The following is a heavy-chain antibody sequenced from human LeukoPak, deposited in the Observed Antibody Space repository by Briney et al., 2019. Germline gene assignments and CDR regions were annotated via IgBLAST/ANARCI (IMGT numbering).Heavy chain of an antibody. CDR1: GFTFSSYE. V-gene: IGHV3-48*03. Sequence: GGSLRLSCEASGFTFSSYEMDWVRQAPGKGLEWVSYISSSGSHIYYADSVKGRFTISRDSTTNSVYLQMNSLRAEDTAIYYCVRDGGSFFADSWGQGTLVTVSS. CDR3: VRDGGSFFADS. CDR2: ISSSGSHI. D-gene: IGHD1-26*01. J-gene: IGHJ4*02.